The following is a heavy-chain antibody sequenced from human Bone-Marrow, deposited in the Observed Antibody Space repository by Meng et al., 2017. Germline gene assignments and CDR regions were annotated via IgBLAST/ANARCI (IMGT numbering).Heavy chain of an antibody. CDR3: ASKYSSSFYYYYGMDV. V-gene: IGHV3-21*01. CDR2: ISSSSSYI. D-gene: IGHD6-6*01. Sequence: GESLKISCAASGFTFSSYEMNWVRQAPGKGLEWVSSISSSSSYIYYADSVKGRFTISRDNAKNSLYLQMNSLRAEDTAVYYCASKYSSSFYYYYGMDVWGQGTTVTVSS. CDR1: GFTFSSYE. J-gene: IGHJ6*02.